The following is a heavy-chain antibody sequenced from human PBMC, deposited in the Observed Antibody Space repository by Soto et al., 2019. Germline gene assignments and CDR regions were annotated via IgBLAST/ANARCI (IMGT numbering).Heavy chain of an antibody. CDR3: AREYCSDGSCYGPDY. Sequence: QVQLVQSGAEVKKPGASVRVSCKTSGYTFTTYGISWVRQAPGQGLEWMGWISAYNDNTKYAQKVQGRVTITTDTSTSTDYMELRSLRSDDTAVYYCAREYCSDGSCYGPDYWGQGTLVTVSS. D-gene: IGHD2-15*01. V-gene: IGHV1-18*01. J-gene: IGHJ4*02. CDR2: ISAYNDNT. CDR1: GYTFTTYG.